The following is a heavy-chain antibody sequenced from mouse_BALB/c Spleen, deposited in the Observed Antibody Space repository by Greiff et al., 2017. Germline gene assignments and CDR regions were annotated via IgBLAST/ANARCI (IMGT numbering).Heavy chain of an antibody. Sequence: DVQLVESGGDLVKPGGSLKLSCAASGFTFSSYGMSWVRQTPDKRLEWVATISSGGSYTYYPDSVKGRFTISRDNAKNTLYLQMSSLKSEDTAMYYCARHGTAGFAYWGQGTLVTVSA. CDR3: ARHGTAGFAY. CDR1: GFTFSSYG. J-gene: IGHJ3*01. D-gene: IGHD1-2*01. V-gene: IGHV5-6*01. CDR2: ISSGGSYT.